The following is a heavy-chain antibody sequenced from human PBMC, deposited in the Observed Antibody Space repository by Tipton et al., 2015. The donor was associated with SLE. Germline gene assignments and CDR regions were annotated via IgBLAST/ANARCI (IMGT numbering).Heavy chain of an antibody. CDR1: GYPFTSYW. CDR2: IYPADSDT. J-gene: IGHJ4*02. CDR3: ARQSVQGDQLDY. V-gene: IGHV5-51*01. Sequence: VQLVQSGAELKKQGESLKISCKASGYPFTSYWIGWVRQMPGKGLEWMGIIYPADSDTRYGPSFQGQVTISVDKSTSTAYLQWSSLRASDTAMYYCARQSVQGDQLDYWGQGSLVTVSS. D-gene: IGHD1-1*01.